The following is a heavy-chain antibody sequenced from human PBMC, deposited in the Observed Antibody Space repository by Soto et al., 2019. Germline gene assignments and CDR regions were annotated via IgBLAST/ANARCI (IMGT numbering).Heavy chain of an antibody. CDR3: ARTDGDLDY. J-gene: IGHJ4*02. D-gene: IGHD4-17*01. CDR1: GYTFTSYD. V-gene: IGHV1-8*01. CDR2: MNPNSGNT. Sequence: QVQLVQSGAEVKKPGASVKVSCKASGYTFTSYDINWVRQATGQGLEWMGWMNPNSGNTGHAQKFRGRITMTRNTSLRTAYMELSRLRSEDTAVYYCARTDGDLDYWGQGTLVTVSS.